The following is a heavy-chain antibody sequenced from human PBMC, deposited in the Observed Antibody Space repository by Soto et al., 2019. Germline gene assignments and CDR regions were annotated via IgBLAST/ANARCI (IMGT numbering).Heavy chain of an antibody. CDR2: IYSGGST. D-gene: IGHD2-15*01. CDR1: GFTVSSNY. CDR3: ARGHCSGGSCYYYYYMDA. Sequence: GGSLRLSCAASGFTVSSNYMSWVRQAPGKGLEWVSVIYSGGSTYYADSVKGRFTISRDNSKNTLYLQMNSLRAEDTAVYYCARGHCSGGSCYYYYYMDAWGKGTTVTVSS. J-gene: IGHJ6*03. V-gene: IGHV3-66*01.